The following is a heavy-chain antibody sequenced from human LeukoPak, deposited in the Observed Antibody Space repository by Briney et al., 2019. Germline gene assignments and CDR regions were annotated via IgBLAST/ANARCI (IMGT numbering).Heavy chain of an antibody. J-gene: IGHJ4*02. CDR1: GGSISSGGYY. V-gene: IGHV4-30-2*01. CDR2: IYHSGST. Sequence: PSETLSLTCTVSGGSISSGGYYWSWIRQPPGKGLEWIGYIYHSGSTYYNPSLKSRVTISVDRSKNQFSLKLSSVTAADTAVYYCARDGSSYGSSYYFDYWGQGTLVTVSS. D-gene: IGHD5-18*01. CDR3: ARDGSSYGSSYYFDY.